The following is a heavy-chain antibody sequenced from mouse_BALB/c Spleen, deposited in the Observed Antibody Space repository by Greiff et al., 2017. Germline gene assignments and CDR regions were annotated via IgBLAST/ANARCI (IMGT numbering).Heavy chain of an antibody. CDR1: GFTFSSFG. Sequence: EVKLQESGGGLVQPGGSRKLSCAASGFTFSSFGMHWVRQAPEKGLEWVAYISSGSSTIYYADTVKGRFTISRDNPKNTLFLQMTSLRSEDTAMYYCARANYYGSSLYAMDYWGQGTSVTVSS. CDR2: ISSGSSTI. D-gene: IGHD1-1*01. CDR3: ARANYYGSSLYAMDY. V-gene: IGHV5-17*02. J-gene: IGHJ4*01.